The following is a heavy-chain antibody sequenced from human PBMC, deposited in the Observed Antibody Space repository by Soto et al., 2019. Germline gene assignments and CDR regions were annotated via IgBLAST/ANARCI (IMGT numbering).Heavy chain of an antibody. CDR2: INPSGGST. CDR1: GYTFTSYY. D-gene: IGHD6-6*01. V-gene: IGHV1-46*01. CDR3: ARDLVNWSSSSPNWFDP. J-gene: IGHJ5*02. Sequence: ASVKVSCKASGYTFTSYYMHWVRQAPGQGLEWMGIINPSGGSTSYAQKFQGRVTMTRDTSTSTVYMELSSLRSEDTAVYYCARDLVNWSSSSPNWFDPWGQGTRVTVSS.